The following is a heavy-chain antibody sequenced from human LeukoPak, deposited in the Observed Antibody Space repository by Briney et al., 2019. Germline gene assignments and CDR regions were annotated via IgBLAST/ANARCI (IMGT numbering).Heavy chain of an antibody. J-gene: IGHJ4*02. CDR3: AKVCITIFGVVDPINY. V-gene: IGHV3-23*01. Sequence: GASLRLSCAASGFTFSSYATSWVRQAPGKGLEWVSAISGSGGSTYYADSVKGRFTISRDNSKNTLYLQMNSLRAEDTAVYYCAKVCITIFGVVDPINYWGQGTLVTVSS. CDR2: ISGSGGST. CDR1: GFTFSSYA. D-gene: IGHD3-3*01.